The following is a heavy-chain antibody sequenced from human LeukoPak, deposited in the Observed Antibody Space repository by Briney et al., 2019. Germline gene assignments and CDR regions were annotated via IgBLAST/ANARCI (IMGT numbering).Heavy chain of an antibody. V-gene: IGHV4-30-2*01. D-gene: IGHD3-10*01. Sequence: PSQTLSLACAVSGGSISSGGYSWSWIRQPPGKGLEWIGYIYHSGSTYYNPSLKSRVTISVDRSKNQFSLKLSSVTAADTAVYYCARAYGSGSREHDAFDIWGQGTMVTVSS. CDR2: IYHSGST. CDR1: GGSISSGGYS. CDR3: ARAYGSGSREHDAFDI. J-gene: IGHJ3*02.